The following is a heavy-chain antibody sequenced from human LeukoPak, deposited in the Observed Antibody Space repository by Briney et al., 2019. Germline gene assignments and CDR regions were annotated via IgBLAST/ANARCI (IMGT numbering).Heavy chain of an antibody. CDR3: AKDSYYYDSSGTTFDY. V-gene: IGHV3-30*02. CDR2: IRYDGSNK. CDR1: GFTFSSYG. D-gene: IGHD3-22*01. Sequence: PGGSLRLSCAASGFTFSSYGMHWVRQAPGKGLEWVAFIRYDGSNKYYADSVKGRFTISRDNSKNTLYLQMNSLRAEDTAVYYCAKDSYYYDSSGTTFDYWGQGTLVTVSS. J-gene: IGHJ4*02.